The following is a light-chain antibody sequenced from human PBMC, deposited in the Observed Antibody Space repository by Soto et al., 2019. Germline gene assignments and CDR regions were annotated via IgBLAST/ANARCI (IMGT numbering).Light chain of an antibody. CDR3: QQYDSSPRT. Sequence: EIVLTQSPGTLSLSAGERATLSCRASQSVSSSYLAWYQQKPGQAPRLLIYRTSNRATGIPDRFSGSGSGTDFTLTISRLEPEDFAVYWCQQYDSSPRTFGQGTKVDIK. CDR2: RTS. V-gene: IGKV3-20*01. CDR1: QSVSSSY. J-gene: IGKJ1*01.